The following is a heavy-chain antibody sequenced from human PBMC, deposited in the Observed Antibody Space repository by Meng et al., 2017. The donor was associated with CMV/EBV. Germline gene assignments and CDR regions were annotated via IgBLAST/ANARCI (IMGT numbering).Heavy chain of an antibody. V-gene: IGHV4-30-4*08. D-gene: IGHD2-21*02. Sequence: EQSRQTGSRRLSPPQATLRPCNVDGGSISKGEYYWRCSHQPPRRGVECIGINDYRGNTYNHPSLSSRVNTSEETSKHQYFMQRCAMTAADTAQYYCAREGDNPFDYWGKGTLVTVSS. J-gene: IGHJ4*02. CDR1: GGSISKGEYY. CDR3: AREGDNPFDY. CDR2: NDYRGNT.